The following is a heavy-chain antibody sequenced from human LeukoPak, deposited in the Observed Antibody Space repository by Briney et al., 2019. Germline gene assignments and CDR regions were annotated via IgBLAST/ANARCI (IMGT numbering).Heavy chain of an antibody. CDR2: INPNSGGT. CDR3: ARVYLSSGATTYLYFDY. D-gene: IGHD1-26*01. V-gene: IGHV1-2*02. Sequence: GSVKVSCKASGYTFTGYYMHWVRQAPGQGLEWMGWINPNSGGTNYEQKFQGRVTMTRDTSISTAYMELSRLRSDDTAVYYCARVYLSSGATTYLYFDYWGQGTLVTVSS. CDR1: GYTFTGYY. J-gene: IGHJ4*02.